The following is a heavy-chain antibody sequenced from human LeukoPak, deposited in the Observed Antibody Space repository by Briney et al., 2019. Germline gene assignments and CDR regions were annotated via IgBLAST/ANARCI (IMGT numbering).Heavy chain of an antibody. CDR2: ISSSSSYI. Sequence: PGGSLRLSCAASGFTFSSYEMNWVRQAPGKGLEWVSSISSSSSYIYYADSVKGRFTISRDNSKNTLYLQMNSLRAEDTAVYYCARVPISGWYSSFDYWGQGTLVTVSS. V-gene: IGHV3-21*04. CDR3: ARVPISGWYSSFDY. CDR1: GFTFSSYE. D-gene: IGHD6-19*01. J-gene: IGHJ4*02.